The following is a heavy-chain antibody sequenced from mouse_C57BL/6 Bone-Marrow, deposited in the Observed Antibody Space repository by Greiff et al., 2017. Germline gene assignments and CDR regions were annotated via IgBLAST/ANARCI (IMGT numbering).Heavy chain of an antibody. CDR3: TRPVPGPAWFAY. J-gene: IGHJ3*01. Sequence: EVQLQQSGTVLARPGASVKMSCKTSGYTFTSYWMHWVKQRPGQGLEWIGAIYPGNSDTSYNQKLKGQAKLTAVTSASTAYMELSSLTNEDSAVYYCTRPVPGPAWFAYWGQGTLVTVSA. V-gene: IGHV1-5*01. CDR2: IYPGNSDT. CDR1: GYTFTSYW.